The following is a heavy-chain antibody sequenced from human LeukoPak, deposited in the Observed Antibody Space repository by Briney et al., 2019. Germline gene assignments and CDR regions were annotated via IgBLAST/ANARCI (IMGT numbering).Heavy chain of an antibody. CDR3: AKDLRPDGVDNFDH. J-gene: IGHJ4*02. CDR2: INGDGSIT. CDR1: GFTFSKFW. V-gene: IGHV3-74*01. Sequence: SGGSLRLSCAASGFTFSKFWMHWVRQAPGKGLVWVPRINGDGSITTYADSVKGRFTISRDNATNALYLQMNSLRVEDTAIYYCAKDLRPDGVDNFDHWGQGILVTVSS. D-gene: IGHD2-8*01.